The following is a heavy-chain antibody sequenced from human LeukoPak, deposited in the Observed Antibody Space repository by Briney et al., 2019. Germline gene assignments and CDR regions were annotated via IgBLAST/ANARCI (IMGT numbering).Heavy chain of an antibody. D-gene: IGHD3-22*01. J-gene: IGHJ5*02. Sequence: SSETLSLTCTVSGGSISSHYWSWIRQPPGKGLEWIGYIYYSGSSKNNPSLKSRVTISVDTSKNQFSLKLSSVTAADTAVYYCARLYDSSGYTNWLDPWGQGTLVTVSS. CDR3: ARLYDSSGYTNWLDP. V-gene: IGHV4-59*11. CDR1: GGSISSHY. CDR2: IYYSGSS.